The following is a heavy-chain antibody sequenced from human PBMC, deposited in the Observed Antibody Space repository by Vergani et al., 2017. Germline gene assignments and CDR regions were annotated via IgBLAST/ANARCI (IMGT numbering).Heavy chain of an antibody. CDR3: ARHTPYGSGSYFYYYYGMDV. V-gene: IGHV4-38-2*01. CDR1: GYSISSGYY. J-gene: IGHJ6*02. D-gene: IGHD3-10*01. CDR2: IYHSGCT. Sequence: QVQLQESCPGLVKPSETLSLTCAVSGYSISSGYYWGWIRQPPGKGLEWIGSIYHSGCTYYNPSLKSRVTISVDTSKNQFSLKLSSVTAADTAGYYCARHTPYGSGSYFYYYYGMDVWGQGTTVTVSS.